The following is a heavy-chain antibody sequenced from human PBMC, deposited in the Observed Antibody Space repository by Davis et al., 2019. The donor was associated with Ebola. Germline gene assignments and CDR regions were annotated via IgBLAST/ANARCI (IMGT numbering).Heavy chain of an antibody. CDR2: INPYNGDT. CDR3: ARAGGILCFGETRY. V-gene: IGHV1-18*01. J-gene: IGHJ4*02. Sequence: ASVKVSCKASGYTFTSYDISWVRQAPGQGLEWMGWINPYNGDTNYAQKLQGRVTMTTDTSTTTAYMELRGLKSDDTAVYYCARAGGILCFGETRYWGQGTLVTVSS. D-gene: IGHD3-10*01. CDR1: GYTFTSYD.